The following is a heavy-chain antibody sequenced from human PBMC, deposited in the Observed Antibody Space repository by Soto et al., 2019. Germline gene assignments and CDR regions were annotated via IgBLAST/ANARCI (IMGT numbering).Heavy chain of an antibody. CDR1: GFTFSSYG. CDR2: ISYDGSNK. Sequence: GGSLRLSCAASGFTFSSYGMHWVRQAPGKGLEWVAVISYDGSNKYYADSVKGRFTISRDNSKNTLYLQMNRLRAEDTAAYYYAKATSRSWYYYYYYMDVWGKGTTVTVSS. D-gene: IGHD6-13*01. J-gene: IGHJ6*03. CDR3: AKATSRSWYYYYYYMDV. V-gene: IGHV3-30*18.